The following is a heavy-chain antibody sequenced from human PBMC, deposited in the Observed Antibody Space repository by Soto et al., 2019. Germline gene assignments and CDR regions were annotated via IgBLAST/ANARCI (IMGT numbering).Heavy chain of an antibody. J-gene: IGHJ6*02. CDR2: IYYSGST. Sequence: QVQLQESGPGLVKPSETLSLTCTVSGGSVSSGSYYWSWIRQPPGKGLEWIGYIYYSGSTNYNPALTSRVPLSVDASKNQLALKLSSVTAADTAVYYCARGIDGGYQCRYYCGMDVWGQGTTVTVSS. CDR3: ARGIDGGYQCRYYCGMDV. V-gene: IGHV4-61*01. D-gene: IGHD2-2*01. CDR1: GGSVSSGSYY.